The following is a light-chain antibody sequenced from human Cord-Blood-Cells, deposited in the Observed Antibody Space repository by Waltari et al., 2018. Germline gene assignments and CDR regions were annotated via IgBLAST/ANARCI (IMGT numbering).Light chain of an antibody. CDR2: SNN. Sequence: QSVLTQPPSASGTPGQRVTISCSGSSSNIGSNTVNWYQQLPGTAPKLLIYSNNQRPSGVPDRFSGSTSGTSASLAISGRQSEDEADYYCAAWDDSLNGPVFGGGTKLTVL. V-gene: IGLV1-44*01. CDR1: SSNIGSNT. CDR3: AAWDDSLNGPV. J-gene: IGLJ3*02.